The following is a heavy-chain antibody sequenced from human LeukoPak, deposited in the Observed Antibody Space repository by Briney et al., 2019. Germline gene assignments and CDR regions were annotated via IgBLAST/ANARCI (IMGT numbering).Heavy chain of an antibody. CDR3: ARDLIVVVPAAAFDY. D-gene: IGHD2-2*01. J-gene: IGHJ4*02. CDR2: INPNSGGT. Sequence: AASVKVSCKASGYTFTGYYMHWVRQAPGQGLELMGWINPNSGGTNYAQKFQGRVTMTRGTSISTAYMELSRLRSDDTAVYYCARDLIVVVPAAAFDYWGQGTLVTVSS. V-gene: IGHV1-2*02. CDR1: GYTFTGYY.